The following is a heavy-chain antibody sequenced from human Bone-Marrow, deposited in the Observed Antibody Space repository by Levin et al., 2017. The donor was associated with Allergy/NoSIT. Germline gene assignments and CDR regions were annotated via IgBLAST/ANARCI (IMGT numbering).Heavy chain of an antibody. Sequence: GESLKISCAASGFSISRYWIHWVRQAPGQGPVWVSRINSDVTTTSYADSVKGRFTVSRDNANNAVYLQMDSLRAEDTAVYYCLRSRLGIFDCWGQGALVTVSS. V-gene: IGHV3-74*01. CDR1: GFSISRYW. CDR3: LRSRLGIFDC. D-gene: IGHD3-16*01. J-gene: IGHJ4*02. CDR2: INSDVTTT.